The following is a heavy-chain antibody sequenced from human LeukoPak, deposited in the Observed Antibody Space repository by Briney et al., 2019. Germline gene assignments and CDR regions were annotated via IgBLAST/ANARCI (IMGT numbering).Heavy chain of an antibody. CDR1: GFIFGSYS. CDR2: ISSSGSYI. J-gene: IGHJ4*02. Sequence: GGSLRLSCVASGFIFGSYSMNWVRQAPGKGLEWVSSISSSGSYIYYADSVKGRFTISRDNAKNSLYLQMNSLRAEDTAVYYCARQPGDYWGQGTLVTVSS. V-gene: IGHV3-21*06. CDR3: ARQPGDY.